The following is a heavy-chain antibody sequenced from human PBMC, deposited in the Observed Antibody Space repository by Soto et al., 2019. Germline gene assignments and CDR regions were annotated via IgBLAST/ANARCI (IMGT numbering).Heavy chain of an antibody. CDR2: IYHSGST. CDR1: GGSISSGGYS. CDR3: AREKGWFDP. V-gene: IGHV4-30-2*01. J-gene: IGHJ5*02. Sequence: SETLSLTCTVSGGSISSGGYSWSWIRQPPGKGLEWIGYIYHSGSTYYNPSLKSRVTISVDRSKNQFSLKLSSVTAADTAVYYCAREKGWFDPWGQGTLVTVSS.